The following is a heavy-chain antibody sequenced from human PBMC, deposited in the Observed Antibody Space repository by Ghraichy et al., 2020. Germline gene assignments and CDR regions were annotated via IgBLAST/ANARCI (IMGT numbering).Heavy chain of an antibody. D-gene: IGHD6-13*01. CDR3: ARVGIAAALSFDP. CDR2: IYYSGST. V-gene: IGHV4-59*01. J-gene: IGHJ5*02. Sequence: SETLSLTCTVSGGSISSYYWSWIRQPPGKGLEWIGYIYYSGSTNYNPSLKSRVTISVDTSKNQFSLKLSSVTAADTAVYYCARVGIAAALSFDPWGQGTLVTVSS. CDR1: GGSISSYY.